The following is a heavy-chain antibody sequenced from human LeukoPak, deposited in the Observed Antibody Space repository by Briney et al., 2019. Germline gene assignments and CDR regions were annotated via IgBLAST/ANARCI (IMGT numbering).Heavy chain of an antibody. Sequence: SETLSLTCTVSGGSISSSSYYWGWIRQPPGKGLEWIGSTYYSGSTYYNPSLKSRVTISVDTSKNQFSLKLSSVTAADTAVYYCARHNWGWVDYWGQGTLVTVSS. CDR1: GGSISSSSYY. V-gene: IGHV4-39*01. J-gene: IGHJ4*02. D-gene: IGHD7-27*01. CDR3: ARHNWGWVDY. CDR2: TYYSGST.